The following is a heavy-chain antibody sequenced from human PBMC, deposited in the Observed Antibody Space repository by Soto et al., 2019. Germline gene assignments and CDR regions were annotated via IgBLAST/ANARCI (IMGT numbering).Heavy chain of an antibody. J-gene: IGHJ6*03. CDR2: IWYDGSNK. Sequence: QVQLVESGGGVVQPGRSLRLSCAASGFTFSSYGMHWVRQAPGKGLEWVAIIWYDGSNKYYADSVKGRFTISRDNSKNTLSLQTISLPADVPAVYYCARDHGVTSGSPRHANDYCHYMAV. CDR3: ARDHGVTSGSPRHANDYCHYMAV. D-gene: IGHD3-10*01. V-gene: IGHV3-33*01. CDR1: GFTFSSYG.